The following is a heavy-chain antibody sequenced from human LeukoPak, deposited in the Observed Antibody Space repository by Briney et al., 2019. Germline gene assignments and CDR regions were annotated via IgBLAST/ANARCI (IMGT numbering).Heavy chain of an antibody. J-gene: IGHJ4*02. D-gene: IGHD3-22*01. CDR3: ARDLIHRSGEADY. Sequence: PGGSLRLSCVASGFTFSDFYMSWIRQAPGKGLEWISYISSSGSSTNYADSVKGRFTISRDNAKNSLYLQMNNLRAEDTAVYYCARDLIHRSGEADYWGQGTLVTVSS. CDR2: ISSSGSST. CDR1: GFTFSDFY. V-gene: IGHV3-11*05.